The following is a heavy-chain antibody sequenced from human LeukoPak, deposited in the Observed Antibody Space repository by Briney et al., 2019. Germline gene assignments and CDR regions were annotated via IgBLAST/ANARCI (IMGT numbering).Heavy chain of an antibody. V-gene: IGHV1-2*02. CDR2: INPNSGGT. Sequence: ASVKVSCKASGYTLTGYYMHWVRQAPGQGLEWMGWINPNSGGTNYAQKFQGRVTMTRDTSISTAYMELSRLRSDDTAVYYCARGAVAGHSRGNWFDPWGQGTLVTVSS. J-gene: IGHJ5*02. CDR3: ARGAVAGHSRGNWFDP. CDR1: GYTLTGYY. D-gene: IGHD6-19*01.